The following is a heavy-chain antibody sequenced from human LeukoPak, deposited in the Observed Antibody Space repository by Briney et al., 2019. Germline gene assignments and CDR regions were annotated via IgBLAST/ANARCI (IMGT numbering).Heavy chain of an antibody. Sequence: PGGSLRLSCAASGFTFDDYAMHWVRQAPGKGLEWVSGISRNSGTIGYADSVKGRFTISRDNAKNSLYLQMNSLRAEDTALYYCAKDRKSIAVVGGIDYWGQGTLVTVSS. CDR2: ISRNSGTI. V-gene: IGHV3-9*01. J-gene: IGHJ4*02. CDR1: GFTFDDYA. CDR3: AKDRKSIAVVGGIDY. D-gene: IGHD6-19*01.